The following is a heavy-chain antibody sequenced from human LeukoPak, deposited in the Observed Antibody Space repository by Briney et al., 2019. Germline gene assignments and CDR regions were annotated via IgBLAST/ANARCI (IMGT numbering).Heavy chain of an antibody. CDR1: GGTFSSYA. D-gene: IGHD3-3*01. Sequence: SVKVSCKASGGTFSSYAISWVRQAPGQGLEWMGGIIPIFGTANYAQKFQGRVTITTDESTSTAYMELSSLRSEDTAVYYCAKGTYYDFWSGFDYWGQGTLVTVSS. CDR3: AKGTYYDFWSGFDY. V-gene: IGHV1-69*05. CDR2: IIPIFGTA. J-gene: IGHJ4*02.